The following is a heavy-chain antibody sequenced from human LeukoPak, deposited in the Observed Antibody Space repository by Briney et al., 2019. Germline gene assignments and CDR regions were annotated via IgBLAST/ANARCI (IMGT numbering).Heavy chain of an antibody. CDR3: ARAGATVTSHFDS. V-gene: IGHV1-18*01. CDR2: ISGYNGDT. Sequence: ASVKVSCKASGYTFTTYGISWVRQAPGQGLEWMGWISGYNGDTNSAQRFQGRATMTTDTSTSTAYMELRSLTSDDTAVYYCARAGATVTSHFDSWGQGTLVTVSS. J-gene: IGHJ4*02. D-gene: IGHD4-17*01. CDR1: GYTFTTYG.